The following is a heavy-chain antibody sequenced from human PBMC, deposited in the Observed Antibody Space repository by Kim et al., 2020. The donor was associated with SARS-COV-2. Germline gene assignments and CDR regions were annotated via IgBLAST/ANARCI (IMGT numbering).Heavy chain of an antibody. D-gene: IGHD3-10*01. CDR3: AKAALPRGGAYYGSRNYLWYFDF. V-gene: IGHV3-23*01. CDR1: GFTFSNYG. Sequence: GGSLRLSCAVSGFTFSNYGMTWVRQAPGKGLEWVSSISVSGGNTYYTDSVKGRFTVSRDNSKDTLFLQMNSLRAEDTAVYYCAKAALPRGGAYYGSRNYLWYFDFWGQGSLVTVSS. J-gene: IGHJ4*02. CDR2: ISVSGGNT.